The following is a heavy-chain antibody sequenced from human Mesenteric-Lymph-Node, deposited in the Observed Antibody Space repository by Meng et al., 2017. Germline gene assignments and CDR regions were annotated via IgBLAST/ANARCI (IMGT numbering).Heavy chain of an antibody. V-gene: IGHV3-23*01. CDR2: ISGSGGST. J-gene: IGHJ4*02. CDR3: AKVDPPGIAAADYYFDY. CDR1: GFTFSSYA. D-gene: IGHD6-13*01. Sequence: GQVSGSGGGLVQPGGSPGLSCEASGFTFSSYAMSWVSQAPGKGMEWVSAISGSGGSTYYADSVKGRFTISRDNSKNTLYLQMNSLRAEDTAVYYCAKVDPPGIAAADYYFDYWGQGTLVTVSS.